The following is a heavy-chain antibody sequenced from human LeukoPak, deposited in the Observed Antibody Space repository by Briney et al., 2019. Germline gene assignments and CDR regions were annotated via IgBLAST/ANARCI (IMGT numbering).Heavy chain of an antibody. CDR1: GFTFSSYG. CDR2: ISGSGGST. CDR3: AKDFMVRGVIRELIFYYFDY. Sequence: PGGSLRPSCAASGFTFSSYGMSWVRQAPGKGLEWVSAISGSGGSTYYADSVKGRFTISRDNSKNTLYLQMNSLRAEDTAVYYCAKDFMVRGVIRELIFYYFDYWGQGTLVTVSS. V-gene: IGHV3-23*01. D-gene: IGHD3-10*01. J-gene: IGHJ4*02.